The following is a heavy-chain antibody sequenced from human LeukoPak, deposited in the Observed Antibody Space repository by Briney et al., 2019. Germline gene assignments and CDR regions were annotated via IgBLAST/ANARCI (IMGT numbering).Heavy chain of an antibody. CDR2: INHSGST. V-gene: IGHV4-34*01. CDR1: GGSFSGYY. Sequence: SETLSLTCAVYGGSFSGYYWSWIRQPPGKGLEWIGEINHSGSTNYNPSLKSRVTISVDTSKNQFSLKLSSVTAADTAVYYCASGSTSWIFGMDVWGQGTTVTVSS. J-gene: IGHJ6*02. CDR3: ASGSTSWIFGMDV. D-gene: IGHD2-2*01.